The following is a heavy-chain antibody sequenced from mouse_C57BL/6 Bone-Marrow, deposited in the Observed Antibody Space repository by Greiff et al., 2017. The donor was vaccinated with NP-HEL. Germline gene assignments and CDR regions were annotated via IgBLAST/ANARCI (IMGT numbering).Heavy chain of an antibody. J-gene: IGHJ3*01. Sequence: QVQLQQPGAELVMPGASVKLSCKASGYTFTSYWMHWVKQRPGQGLEWIGEIDPSDSYTNYNQKFKGKSTLTVDKSSSTAYMQLSSLTSEDSAVYYCARYPYYYGSSSAWFAYWGQGTLVTVSA. CDR2: IDPSDSYT. V-gene: IGHV1-69*01. CDR3: ARYPYYYGSSSAWFAY. D-gene: IGHD1-1*01. CDR1: GYTFTSYW.